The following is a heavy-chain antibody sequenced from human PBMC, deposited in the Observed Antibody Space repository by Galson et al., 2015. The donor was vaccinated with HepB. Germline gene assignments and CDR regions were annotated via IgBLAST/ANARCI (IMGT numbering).Heavy chain of an antibody. CDR2: VDAIGTTT. V-gene: IGHV3-23*05. CDR3: AKDCCGDFFFDY. CDR1: GIAFRDYG. J-gene: IGHJ4*01. Sequence: SLRLSCAASGIAFRDYGMSWVRQSPERGLEWVSTVDAIGTTTHYADSVRGRFTISRDNSRHTVSLQMSSLRVEDTAIYYCAKDCCGDFFFDYWGHGTLVIVS. D-gene: IGHD2-21*02.